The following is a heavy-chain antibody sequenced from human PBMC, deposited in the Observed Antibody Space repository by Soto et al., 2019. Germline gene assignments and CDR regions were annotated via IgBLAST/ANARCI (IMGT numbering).Heavy chain of an antibody. CDR3: ARQGEKRGSDY. Sequence: QLQLQESGPGLVKPSETLSLTCTVSGGSISSSSYYWGWIRQPPGKGLEWIGSIYYSGSTYYNPSLKSRVTISVDTSKNQFSLKLSSVTAADTAVYYCARQGEKRGSDYWGQGTLVTVSS. J-gene: IGHJ4*02. CDR1: GGSISSSSYY. V-gene: IGHV4-39*01. CDR2: IYYSGST. D-gene: IGHD3-10*01.